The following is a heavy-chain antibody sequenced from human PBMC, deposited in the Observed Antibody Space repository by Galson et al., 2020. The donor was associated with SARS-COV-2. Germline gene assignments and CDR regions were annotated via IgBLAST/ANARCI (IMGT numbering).Heavy chain of an antibody. CDR2: INPNSGGT. Sequence: GESLKISCTSSGYSFVGYFIHCIRQAPGQGLEWMGWINPNSGGTKYQRKFEGRVTLTRDTSISAASMELSSLRSDDTAVYFCARGLGPSIDSWGQGTLITVSS. CDR1: GYSFVGYF. J-gene: IGHJ5*01. V-gene: IGHV1-2*02. D-gene: IGHD3-16*01. CDR3: ARGLGPSIDS.